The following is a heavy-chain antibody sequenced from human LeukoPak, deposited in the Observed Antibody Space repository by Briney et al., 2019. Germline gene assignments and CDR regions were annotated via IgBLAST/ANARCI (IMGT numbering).Heavy chain of an antibody. CDR2: ISSSSSTI. V-gene: IGHV3-48*01. CDR3: ARAAYYYDSSCAG. Sequence: GGSLRLSCAASGLTFSSYSMNWVRQAPGKGLEWVSYISSSSSTIYYADSVKGRFTISRDNAKNSLYLQMNSLRAEDTAVYYCARAAYYYDSSCAGWGQGTLVTVSS. D-gene: IGHD3-22*01. CDR1: GLTFSSYS. J-gene: IGHJ4*02.